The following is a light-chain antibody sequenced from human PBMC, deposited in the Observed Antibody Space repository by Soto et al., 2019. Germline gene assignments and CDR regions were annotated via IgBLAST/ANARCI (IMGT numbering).Light chain of an antibody. V-gene: IGLV2-8*01. CDR2: EVN. CDR1: YSDIGAYNY. Sequence: QSALTQPPSASGSPGQSVTISCTGTYSDIGAYNYVSWYQQHPGKAPKLMIYEVNKRPSGVPDRFSGSKSGNTASLTVSGLQAEDEADYYCSSYAGSSNVFGTGTKVTVL. CDR3: SSYAGSSNV. J-gene: IGLJ1*01.